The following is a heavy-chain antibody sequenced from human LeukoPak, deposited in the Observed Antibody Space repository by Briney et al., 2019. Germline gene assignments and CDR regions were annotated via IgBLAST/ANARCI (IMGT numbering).Heavy chain of an antibody. CDR1: GGTFISYA. CDR2: IIPIFGTA. Sequence: SVKVSCKASGGTFISYAISWVRQAPGQGLEWMGGIIPIFGTANYAQKFQGRVTITADESTSTAYMELSSLRSEDTAVYYCARGVSLNYGDSLDYWGQGTLVTVSS. J-gene: IGHJ4*02. CDR3: ARGVSLNYGDSLDY. D-gene: IGHD4-17*01. V-gene: IGHV1-69*13.